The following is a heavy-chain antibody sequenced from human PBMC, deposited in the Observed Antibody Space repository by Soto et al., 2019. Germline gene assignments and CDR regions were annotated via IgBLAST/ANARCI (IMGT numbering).Heavy chain of an antibody. CDR1: GFTFDDYS. D-gene: IGHD1-1*01. CDR3: ALPNFQSDWNEGFDI. CDR2: ISYEGSNK. V-gene: IGHV3-30-3*01. J-gene: IGHJ3*02. Sequence: QVQLVESGGGVVQPGRSLRLSCAAFGFTFDDYSMHWVRQATGKGLERVALISYEGSNKYYADSVKGRFTISRDNAKNTVFLEVISLRTEDTAVDYCALPNFQSDWNEGFDIWGQGTMVTVSS.